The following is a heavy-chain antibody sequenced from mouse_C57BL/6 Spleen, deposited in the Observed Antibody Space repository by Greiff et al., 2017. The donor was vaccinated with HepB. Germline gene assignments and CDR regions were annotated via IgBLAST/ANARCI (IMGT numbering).Heavy chain of an antibody. V-gene: IGHV1-69*01. CDR1: GYTFTSYW. J-gene: IGHJ2*01. CDR2: IDPSDSYT. Sequence: QVQLQRPGAELVMPGASVKLSCKASGYTFTSYWMHWVKQRPGQGLEWIGEIDPSDSYTNYNQKFKGKSTLTVDKSSSTAYMQLSSLTSEDSAVYYCAAARPYYFDYWGQGTTLTVSS. CDR3: AAARPYYFDY.